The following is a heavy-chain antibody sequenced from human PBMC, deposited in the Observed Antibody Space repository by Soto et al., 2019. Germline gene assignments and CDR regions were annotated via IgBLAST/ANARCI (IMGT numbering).Heavy chain of an antibody. CDR2: TYYRSKWYN. CDR1: GDSVSTKSST. Sequence: SQTRSLTFAISGDSVSTKSSTWNWIRLSPSRGLEWLGRTYYRSKWYNDSAVSVKSRITINPDTSKNQFSLDLKSVTPEDTAVYYCARDVLVSLWCFDVWG. J-gene: IGHJ2*01. CDR3: ARDVLVSLWCFDV. D-gene: IGHD6-13*01. V-gene: IGHV6-1*01.